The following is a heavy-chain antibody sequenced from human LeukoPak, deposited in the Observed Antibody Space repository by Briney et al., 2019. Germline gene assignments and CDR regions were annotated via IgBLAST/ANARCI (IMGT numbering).Heavy chain of an antibody. V-gene: IGHV3-9*03. J-gene: IGHJ4*02. D-gene: IGHD6-13*01. CDR2: ISWNSGSI. CDR1: GFTFDGYA. Sequence: PVRSLRLSCAASGFTFDGYAMHWVRQAPGKGLEWVSGISWNSGSIGYADSVKGRFTISRDNAKNSLYLQMNSLRAEDMALYYCAKDIAAAGTGGFDYWGQGTLVTVSS. CDR3: AKDIAAAGTGGFDY.